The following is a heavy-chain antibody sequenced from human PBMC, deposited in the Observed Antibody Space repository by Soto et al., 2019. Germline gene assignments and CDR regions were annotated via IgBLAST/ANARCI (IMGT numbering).Heavy chain of an antibody. V-gene: IGHV1-69*01. D-gene: IGHD2-2*01. CDR2: IMPIFGTI. J-gene: IGHJ6*02. CDR3: ARAYCSSTSWPYGMDV. Sequence: QVQLVQSGAEVKKPGSSVKVSCKASGGTFSKYAISWVRQAPGQGLEWMGGIMPIFGTIKYAQKFQGRVTITADESTSTAYMELSSLRSEDTAVYYCARAYCSSTSWPYGMDVWGQGTTVTVSS. CDR1: GGTFSKYA.